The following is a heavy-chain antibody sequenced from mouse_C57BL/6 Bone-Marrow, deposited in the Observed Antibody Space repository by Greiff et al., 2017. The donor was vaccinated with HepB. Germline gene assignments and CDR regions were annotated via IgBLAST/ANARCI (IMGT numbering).Heavy chain of an antibody. CDR3: AREDGGY. CDR2: IWSGGST. CDR1: GFSLTSYG. Sequence: VKLQESGPGLVQPSQSLSITCPVSGFSLTSYGVHWVRQSPGKGLEWLGVIWSGGSTDYNAAFISRLSISKDNSKSQVFFKMISLQADDTAIYYCAREDGGYWGQGTTLTVSS. V-gene: IGHV2-2*01. D-gene: IGHD2-3*01. J-gene: IGHJ2*01.